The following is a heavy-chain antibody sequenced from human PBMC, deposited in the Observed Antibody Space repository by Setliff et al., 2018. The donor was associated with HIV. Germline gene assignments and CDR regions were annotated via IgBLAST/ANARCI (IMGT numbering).Heavy chain of an antibody. J-gene: IGHJ3*02. D-gene: IGHD2-8*01. CDR3: ARPTTGVGGGASFDI. CDR1: GGSVSSRGYY. CDR2: ILYGGNT. Sequence: SETLSLTCTVSGGSVSSRGYYWGWIRQPPGKGPEWIANILYGGNTYYNPSLKSRVTISVDTSKNHFSLKLNSVTAADTAVYFCARPTTGVGGGASFDIWGQGTMVTVSS. V-gene: IGHV4-39*02.